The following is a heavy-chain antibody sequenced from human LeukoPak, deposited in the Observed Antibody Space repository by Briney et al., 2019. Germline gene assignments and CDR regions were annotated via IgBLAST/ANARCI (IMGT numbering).Heavy chain of an antibody. CDR3: ARELGSPSFDY. J-gene: IGHJ4*02. D-gene: IGHD3-10*01. CDR2: ITPNSGAT. Sequence: GSVKVSCKASGGTFSSYAISWVRQAPGQGLEWMGWITPNSGATNFAQKFQGRVSMTRDTSISTAYMELSRLRSEDTAVYYCARELGSPSFDYWGQGTLVTVSS. V-gene: IGHV1-2*02. CDR1: GGTFSSYA.